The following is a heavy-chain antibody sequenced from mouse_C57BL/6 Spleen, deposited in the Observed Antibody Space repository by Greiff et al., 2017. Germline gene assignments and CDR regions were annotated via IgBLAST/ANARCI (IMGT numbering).Heavy chain of an antibody. CDR3: ARFLFITTVVSNLGY. D-gene: IGHD1-1*01. CDR2: IYPRSGNT. J-gene: IGHJ2*01. Sequence: QVQLQQSGAELARPGASVKLSCKASGYTFTSYGISWVKQRTGPGLEWIGEIYPRSGNTYYNEKFMGKATLTADKTSSTAYMELRSLASENSAVSFCARFLFITTVVSNLGYWGQGTTLTVSS. V-gene: IGHV1-81*01. CDR1: GYTFTSYG.